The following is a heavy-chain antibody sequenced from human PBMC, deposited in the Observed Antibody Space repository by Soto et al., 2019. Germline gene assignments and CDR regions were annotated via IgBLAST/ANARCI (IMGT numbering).Heavy chain of an antibody. Sequence: SETLCLTCTVAGGSISSYYWSWIRQPPGKGLEWIGYIYYSGSTNYNPSLKSRVTISVDTSKNQFSLKLSSVTAADTAVYYCERFPPPSTFDYWGQGTLVTVSS. V-gene: IGHV4-59*01. CDR1: GGSISSYY. J-gene: IGHJ4*02. D-gene: IGHD3-3*02. CDR3: ERFPPPSTFDY. CDR2: IYYSGST.